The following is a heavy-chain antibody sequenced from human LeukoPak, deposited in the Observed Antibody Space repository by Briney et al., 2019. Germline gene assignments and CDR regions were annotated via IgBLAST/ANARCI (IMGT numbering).Heavy chain of an antibody. CDR1: GFTFSSYW. CDR2: IKQDGSEK. J-gene: IGHJ5*02. CDR3: ARGGSSSWYVENWFDP. D-gene: IGHD6-13*01. V-gene: IGHV3-7*01. Sequence: GGSLRLSCAASGFTFSSYWMSWVRQAPGKGLEWVSNIKQDGSEKYYVDSVKGRFTISRDNAKNSLYLQMNSLRAEDTAVYYCARGGSSSWYVENWFDPWGQGTLVTVFS.